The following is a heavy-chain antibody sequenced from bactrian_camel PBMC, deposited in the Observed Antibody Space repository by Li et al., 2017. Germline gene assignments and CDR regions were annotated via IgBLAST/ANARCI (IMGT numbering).Heavy chain of an antibody. CDR1: GDTDSSAC. V-gene: IGHV3S53*01. J-gene: IGHJ4*01. D-gene: IGHD3*01. CDR3: AARSVCGCGGVNCLALRYNY. Sequence: HVQLVESGGDSVQAGGSLRLSCAVSGDTDSSACMAWFRQAPGKEREAVEAIDSGGRTTYADSVKGRFTISKDNAKNTLYLLMNSLKPEDTAMYYCAARSVCGCGGVNCLALRYNYWGQGTQVTVS. CDR2: IDSGGRT.